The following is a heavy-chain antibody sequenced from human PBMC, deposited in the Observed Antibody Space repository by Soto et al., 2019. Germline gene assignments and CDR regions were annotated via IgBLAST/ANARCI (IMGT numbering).Heavy chain of an antibody. Sequence: QLQLQESGPGLVKPSETLSRTCTVSGGSISSSDFYWGWLRQPPGKGLDFIGSMYYSGTTYYNPSLKNRITRSVDTSKNQFSLKLISVTTADTAVYYCAVVDSTGNWFDPWGQGALVTVSS. V-gene: IGHV4-39*01. J-gene: IGHJ5*02. CDR3: AVVDSTGNWFDP. D-gene: IGHD3-22*01. CDR1: GGSISSSDFY. CDR2: MYYSGTT.